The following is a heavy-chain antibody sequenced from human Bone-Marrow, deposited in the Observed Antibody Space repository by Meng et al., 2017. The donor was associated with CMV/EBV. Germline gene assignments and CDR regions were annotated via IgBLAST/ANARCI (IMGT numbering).Heavy chain of an antibody. CDR3: TTGGREAAPTRWRCNIDY. Sequence: SCTASGITISSSRMSWVRQAPGKRLEWGGRIRSKTDGGTTDYAAHVKGSFTISREDSNNTLYLQMISLKTEDTAVYYCTTGGREAAPTRWRCNIDYWGQGTLVTVSS. D-gene: IGHD2-15*01. CDR1: GITISSSR. V-gene: IGHV3-15*01. J-gene: IGHJ4*02. CDR2: IRSKTDGGTT.